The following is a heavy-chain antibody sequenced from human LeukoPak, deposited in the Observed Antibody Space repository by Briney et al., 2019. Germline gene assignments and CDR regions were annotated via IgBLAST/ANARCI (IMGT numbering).Heavy chain of an antibody. CDR3: ARRWGPHCSSISCYWRDWYFDL. D-gene: IGHD2-2*01. V-gene: IGHV1-2*02. CDR2: INPNSGGT. J-gene: IGHJ2*01. Sequence: ASVKVSCKASGYTFTGYYIHWVRQAPGQGLEWMGWINPNSGGTNYAQKFQGRVTMTRDTSISTAYMELSSLRSEDTAAYYCARRWGPHCSSISCYWRDWYFDLWGRGTLVTVSS. CDR1: GYTFTGYY.